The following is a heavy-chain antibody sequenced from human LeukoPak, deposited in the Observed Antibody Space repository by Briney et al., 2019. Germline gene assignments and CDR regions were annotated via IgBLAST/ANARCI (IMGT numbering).Heavy chain of an antibody. Sequence: SETLSLTCNVSGGSISSYYWSWIRQPPGKGLEWIGYIYYSGSTNYNPSLKSRVTISVDTSKNQFSLKLSSVTAADTAVYYCARRGYSYGYDYWGQGTLVTVSS. V-gene: IGHV4-59*08. D-gene: IGHD5-18*01. CDR3: ARRGYSYGYDY. CDR1: GGSISSYY. CDR2: IYYSGST. J-gene: IGHJ4*02.